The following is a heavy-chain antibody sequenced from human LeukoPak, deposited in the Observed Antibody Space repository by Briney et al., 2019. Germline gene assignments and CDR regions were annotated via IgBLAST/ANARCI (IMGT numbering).Heavy chain of an antibody. CDR1: GFTFSSYA. V-gene: IGHV3-21*01. J-gene: IGHJ4*02. D-gene: IGHD1-26*01. CDR3: ARSPATRVYYFDY. Sequence: GGSLRLSCAASGFTFSSYAMSWVRQAPGKGLEWVSSISSDGDYIYYADSLKGRFTISRDNAKNSLYLQMNNLRAEDTAVYYCARSPATRVYYFDYWGQGTLVTVSS. CDR2: ISSDGDYI.